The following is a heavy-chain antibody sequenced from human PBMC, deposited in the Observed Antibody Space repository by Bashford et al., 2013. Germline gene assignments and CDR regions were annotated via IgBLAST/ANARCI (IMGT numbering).Heavy chain of an antibody. CDR2: INPNSGGT. V-gene: IGHV1-2*04. CDR3: ARSSLLWFREPHHYFDY. J-gene: IGHJ4*02. CDR1: GYTFTGYY. Sequence: ASVKVSCKASGYTFTGYYMHWVRQAPGQGLEWMGWINPNSGGTNYAQKFQGWVTMTRDTSISTAYMELSRLRSDDTAVYYCARSSLLWFREPHHYFDYWGQGTLVTVSS. D-gene: IGHD3-10*01.